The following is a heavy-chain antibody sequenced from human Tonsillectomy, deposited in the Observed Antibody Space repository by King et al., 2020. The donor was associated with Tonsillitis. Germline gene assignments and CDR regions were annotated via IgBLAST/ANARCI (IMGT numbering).Heavy chain of an antibody. CDR3: ARVVEYYYDSSGSYYFDY. CDR1: GGSISSGGYS. Sequence: QLQESGPGLVKPSQTLSLTCAVSGGSISSGGYSWSWIRQPPGKGLEWIGYIYYSGSTYYNPSLKSRVTISVDPSKNQFSLKLSSVTAADTAVYYCARVVEYYYDSSGSYYFDYWGQGTLVTVSS. V-gene: IGHV4-30-4*07. D-gene: IGHD3-22*01. J-gene: IGHJ4*02. CDR2: IYYSGST.